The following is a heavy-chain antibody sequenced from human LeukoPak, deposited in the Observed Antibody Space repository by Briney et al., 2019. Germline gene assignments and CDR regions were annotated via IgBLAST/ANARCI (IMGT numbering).Heavy chain of an antibody. J-gene: IGHJ3*02. CDR1: GFTVSSSY. CDR2: IHSGGST. CDR3: ARDSDYVWAFDI. D-gene: IGHD4/OR15-4a*01. Sequence: GGSLRLSCAASGFTVSSSYMNWVRQAPGKGLEWVSIIHSGGSTYYADSVKGRFTISRDIFKNTLYLQMNSLRAEDTAVYYCARDSDYVWAFDIWGQGTMVTVSS. V-gene: IGHV3-66*01.